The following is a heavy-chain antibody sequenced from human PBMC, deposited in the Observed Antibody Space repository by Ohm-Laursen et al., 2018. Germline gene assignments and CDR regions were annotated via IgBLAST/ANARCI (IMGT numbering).Heavy chain of an antibody. CDR2: INPSGGGT. V-gene: IGHV1-46*01. D-gene: IGHD6-13*01. J-gene: IGHJ4*02. Sequence: VASVKVSCKASGYTLTRYYMHWVRQAPGQGLEWMGIINPSGGGTTYAQKFQGRVTMTTDTSTSTVNMELSSLRSEDTAVYFCARDLSGVSPTKGHFGYWGQGTLVTVSS. CDR1: GYTLTRYY. CDR3: ARDLSGVSPTKGHFGY.